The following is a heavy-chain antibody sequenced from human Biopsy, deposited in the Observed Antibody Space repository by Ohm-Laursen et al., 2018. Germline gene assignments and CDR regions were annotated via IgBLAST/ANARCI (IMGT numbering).Heavy chain of an antibody. J-gene: IGHJ6*02. CDR2: IYYSGCT. CDR3: ARATNSTGWPYYYFYGMDV. D-gene: IGHD2/OR15-2a*01. CDR1: GGSISSDY. V-gene: IGHV4-59*01. Sequence: TLSFTCTVSGGSISSDYWSWIRQTPGKGLEWIGYIYYSGCTNYNPSIKSRVTISVDTSKNQFSLRLNSVPAVDTAVYYCARATNSTGWPYYYFYGMDVWGQGTTVTVSS.